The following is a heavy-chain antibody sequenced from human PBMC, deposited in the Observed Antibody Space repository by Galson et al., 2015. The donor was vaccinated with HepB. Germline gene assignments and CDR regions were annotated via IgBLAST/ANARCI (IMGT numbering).Heavy chain of an antibody. D-gene: IGHD2-15*01. V-gene: IGHV1-18*04. CDR2: ISAYSGNT. CDR3: ARESAYCSGGSCYAPENFDY. CDR1: GHSFTSYG. J-gene: IGHJ4*02. Sequence: QSGAEVKKPGASVKVSCKASGHSFTSYGISWVRKAPGQGLEWMGWISAYSGNTNYAQKVQGRVTMTTDKSTSTAYMELRSLRSDDTAVYYCARESAYCSGGSCYAPENFDYWGQGTLVTVS.